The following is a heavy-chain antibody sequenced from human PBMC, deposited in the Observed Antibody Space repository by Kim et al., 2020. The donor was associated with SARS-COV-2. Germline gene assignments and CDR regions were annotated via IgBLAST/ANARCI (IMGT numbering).Heavy chain of an antibody. Sequence: YNPSLQSRVTISVDTSKNQFSLKLSSVTAADTAVYYCARMDSSTWYSVDFWGQGTLVSVSS. CDR3: ARMDSSTWYSVDF. D-gene: IGHD6-13*01. V-gene: IGHV4-59*01. J-gene: IGHJ4*02.